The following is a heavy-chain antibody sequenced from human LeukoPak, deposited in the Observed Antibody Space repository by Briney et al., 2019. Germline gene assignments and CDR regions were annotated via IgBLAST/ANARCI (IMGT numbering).Heavy chain of an antibody. CDR3: ARHGGYSGYEKIDY. Sequence: QASETLSLTCTVSGGSISSSSYYWGWIRQPPGKGLEWIGSIYYSGSTYYNPSLKSRVTISVDTSKNQFSLKLSSVTAADTAVYYCARHGGYSGYEKIDYWGQGTLVTVSS. CDR2: IYYSGST. D-gene: IGHD5-12*01. V-gene: IGHV4-39*01. J-gene: IGHJ4*02. CDR1: GGSISSSSYY.